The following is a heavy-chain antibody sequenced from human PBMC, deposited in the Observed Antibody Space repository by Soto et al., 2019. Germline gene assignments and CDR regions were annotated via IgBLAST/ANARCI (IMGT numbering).Heavy chain of an antibody. CDR2: INHSGST. D-gene: IGHD1-26*01. J-gene: IGHJ4*02. CDR3: ARGHGGGSYSGLMYYFDY. CDR1: GGSFSGYY. Sequence: QVQLQQWGAGLLKPSETLSLTCAVYGGSFSGYYWSWIRQPPGKGLEWIGEINHSGSTNYNPSLKSRVTISVDTSKNQFSLKLSSVTAADTAVYYCARGHGGGSYSGLMYYFDYWGQGTLVTVSS. V-gene: IGHV4-34*01.